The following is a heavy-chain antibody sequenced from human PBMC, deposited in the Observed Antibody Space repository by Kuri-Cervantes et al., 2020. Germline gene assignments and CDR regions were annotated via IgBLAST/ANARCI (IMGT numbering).Heavy chain of an antibody. CDR2: MNPNSGNT. CDR3: ARGSSYSSWYDYGY. V-gene: IGHV1-8*01. CDR1: GYTFTSYD. J-gene: IGHJ4*02. D-gene: IGHD6-13*01. Sequence: ASVKVSCKASGYTFTSYDINWVRQATGQGLEWMGWMNPNSGNTGYAQKFQGRVTMTRNTSISTAYMELSSLRSEDTAVYYCARGSSYSSWYDYGYWGQGTLVTVSS.